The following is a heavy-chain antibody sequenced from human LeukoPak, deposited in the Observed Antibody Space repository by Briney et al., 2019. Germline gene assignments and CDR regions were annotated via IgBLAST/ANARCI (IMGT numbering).Heavy chain of an antibody. J-gene: IGHJ4*02. V-gene: IGHV3-7*01. Sequence: PGGSLRLSCVASGFTFSTYWMTWVRLPPGKGLEWVANIKQDGSEEYYVDSVKGRFTISRDNAKSALYLQMNSLRGDGTAVYYCARDVNGYRDYWGQGTLVTVSS. CDR2: IKQDGSEE. CDR3: ARDVNGYRDY. D-gene: IGHD5-18*01. CDR1: GFTFSTYW.